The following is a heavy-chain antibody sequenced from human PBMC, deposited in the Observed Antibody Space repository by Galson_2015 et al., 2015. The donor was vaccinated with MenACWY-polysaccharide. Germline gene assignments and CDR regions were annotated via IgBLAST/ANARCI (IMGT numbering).Heavy chain of an antibody. CDR2: IYYNGRT. J-gene: IGHJ4*02. Sequence: LSLTCTVSGGSISSSNHYWGWIRLPPGKGLEWIGSIYYNGRTYYNPSLKSRVTISIDTSKSRFSLKLSSVTATDTAFYYCARQGGGLAVTDYWGQGILVTVSS. V-gene: IGHV4-39*01. D-gene: IGHD4-11*01. CDR3: ARQGGGLAVTDY. CDR1: GGSISSSNHY.